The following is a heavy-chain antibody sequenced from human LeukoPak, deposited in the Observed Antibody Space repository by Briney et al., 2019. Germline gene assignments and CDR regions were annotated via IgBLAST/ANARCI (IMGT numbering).Heavy chain of an antibody. Sequence: XETLSLTCTVXGGSISSYYWSWIRQPAGKGLEWIGRIYTSGSTNYNPSLKSRVTMSVDTSKNQFSLKLSSVTAADTAVYYCARGLTYYYDSSGYYPEVLYYYGMDVWGQGTTVTVSS. CDR2: IYTSGST. CDR3: ARGLTYYYDSSGYYPEVLYYYGMDV. CDR1: GGSISSYY. D-gene: IGHD3-22*01. V-gene: IGHV4-4*07. J-gene: IGHJ6*02.